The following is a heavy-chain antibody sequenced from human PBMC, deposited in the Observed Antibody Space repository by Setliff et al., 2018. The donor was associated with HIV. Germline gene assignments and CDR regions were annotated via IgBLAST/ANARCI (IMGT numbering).Heavy chain of an antibody. CDR3: AKLTYFGSGSRVPKPGYFYMDV. CDR2: IIPLFGAP. J-gene: IGHJ6*03. CDR1: GGSFGTFD. V-gene: IGHV1-69*05. D-gene: IGHD3-10*01. Sequence: SVKVSCKASGGSFGTFDISWVRQAPGQGLEWVGEIIPLFGAPNHAQKFQGRVTLTTDESTSAAFMELRSLRSEDTAVYYCAKLTYFGSGSRVPKPGYFYMDVWGQGTTGTVSS.